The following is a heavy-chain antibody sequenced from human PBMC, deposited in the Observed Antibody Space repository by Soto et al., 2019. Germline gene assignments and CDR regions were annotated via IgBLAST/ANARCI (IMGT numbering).Heavy chain of an antibody. J-gene: IGHJ6*02. CDR3: ARSGRDYGMDV. V-gene: IGHV3-21*01. CDR1: GFTFSSYS. CDR2: ISSSSSYI. D-gene: IGHD1-26*01. Sequence: EVQLVESGGGLVKPGGSLRLSCAASGFTFSSYSMNWVRQAPGKGLEWVSSISSSSSYIYYADSVKGRFTISRDNAKNALYLQMNSLRAEDTAVYYCARSGRDYGMDVWGQGTTVTVSS.